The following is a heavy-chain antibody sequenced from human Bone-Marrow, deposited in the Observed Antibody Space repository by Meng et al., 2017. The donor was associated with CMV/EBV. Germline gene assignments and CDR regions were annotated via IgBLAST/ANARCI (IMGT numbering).Heavy chain of an antibody. V-gene: IGHV3-23*01. D-gene: IGHD3-22*01. Sequence: SGFTFSSYAMSWVRQAPGKGLEWVSAISGSGGSTYYADSVKGRFTTSRDNSKNTLYLQMNSLRAEDTAVYYCAKDKSVVITWYYFDYWGQGTLVTVSS. J-gene: IGHJ4*02. CDR2: ISGSGGST. CDR1: GFTFSSYA. CDR3: AKDKSVVITWYYFDY.